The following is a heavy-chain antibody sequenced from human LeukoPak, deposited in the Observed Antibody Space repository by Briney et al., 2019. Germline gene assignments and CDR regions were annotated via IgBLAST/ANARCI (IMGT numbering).Heavy chain of an antibody. J-gene: IGHJ4*02. CDR1: GYTFTSYD. Sequence: GASVKVSCKASGYTFTSYDINWVRQATGQGLEWRGWMNPNSGNTGYAQKFQGRVTITRNTSISTAYMELSSLRSEDTAVYYCARGSAHFFGVVIEKFDYWGQGTLVTVSS. V-gene: IGHV1-8*03. CDR2: MNPNSGNT. CDR3: ARGSAHFFGVVIEKFDY. D-gene: IGHD3-3*01.